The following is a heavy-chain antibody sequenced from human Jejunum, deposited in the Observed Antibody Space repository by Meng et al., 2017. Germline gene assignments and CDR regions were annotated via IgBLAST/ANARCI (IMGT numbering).Heavy chain of an antibody. V-gene: IGHV3-33*01. Sequence: GGSLRLSCVASGISFSSSGMHWVRQAPGKGLEWVAMIWSDGSNKYYADSVKGRFTISRDNSRNTVYLQMDSLRDEDTAAYFCARDRGVRDLDNWGQGTLVTVSS. J-gene: IGHJ4*02. D-gene: IGHD3-10*01. CDR2: IWSDGSNK. CDR3: ARDRGVRDLDN. CDR1: GISFSSSG.